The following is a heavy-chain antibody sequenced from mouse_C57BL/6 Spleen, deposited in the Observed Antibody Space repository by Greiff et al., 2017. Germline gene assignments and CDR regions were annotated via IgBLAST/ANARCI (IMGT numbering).Heavy chain of an antibody. D-gene: IGHD2-2*01. V-gene: IGHV14-1*01. J-gene: IGHJ3*01. CDR1: GFNIKDYY. CDR3: TTTSTMVTTRGFAY. CDR2: IDPEDGDT. Sequence: EVKLMESGAELVRPGASVKLSCTASGFNIKDYYMHWVKQRPEQGLEWIGRIDPEDGDTEYAPKFQGKATMTADTSSNTAYLQLSSLTSEDTAVYYCTTTSTMVTTRGFAYWGQGTLVTVSA.